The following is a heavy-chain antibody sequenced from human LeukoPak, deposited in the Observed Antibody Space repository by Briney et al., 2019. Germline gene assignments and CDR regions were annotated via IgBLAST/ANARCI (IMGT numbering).Heavy chain of an antibody. Sequence: SQTLSLTCTGSGGSISSGSYYWSWIRQPAGKGLEWIGRIYTSGSTNYNPSLKSRVTISVDTSKNQFSLKLSSVTAADTAVYYCARESYYDSYWGQGTLVTVSS. CDR3: ARESYYDSY. CDR1: GGSISSGSYY. J-gene: IGHJ4*02. V-gene: IGHV4-61*02. D-gene: IGHD3-22*01. CDR2: IYTSGST.